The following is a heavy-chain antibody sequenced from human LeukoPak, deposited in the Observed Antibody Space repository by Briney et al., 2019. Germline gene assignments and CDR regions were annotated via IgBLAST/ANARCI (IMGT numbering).Heavy chain of an antibody. CDR3: ARASGYSGYDFGY. Sequence: SETLSLTCTVSGGSISSYYWSWIRQPPGKGLEWIGYIYYSGSTNYNPSLKSRVTISVDTSKNQFSLKLSSVTAADTAVYYCARASGYSGYDFGYWGQGTLVTVSS. CDR1: GGSISSYY. V-gene: IGHV4-59*01. D-gene: IGHD5-12*01. CDR2: IYYSGST. J-gene: IGHJ4*02.